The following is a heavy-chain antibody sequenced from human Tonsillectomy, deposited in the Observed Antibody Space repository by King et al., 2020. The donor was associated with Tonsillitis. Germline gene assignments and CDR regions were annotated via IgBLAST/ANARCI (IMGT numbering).Heavy chain of an antibody. CDR3: ARQRPYYCTGT. CDR1: GGSISSSSDY. V-gene: IGHV4-39*01. CDR2: IYYSGST. J-gene: IGHJ5*02. D-gene: IGHD2-8*02. Sequence: QLQESGPGLVKPSETLSLTCRVSGGSISSSSDYWGWIRQPPGKGLEWIGSIYYSGSTYYNPSLKSRVTISVDTSKNQFSLKLSSVTAADTAVYFCARQRPYYCTGTWGQGTLVTVSS.